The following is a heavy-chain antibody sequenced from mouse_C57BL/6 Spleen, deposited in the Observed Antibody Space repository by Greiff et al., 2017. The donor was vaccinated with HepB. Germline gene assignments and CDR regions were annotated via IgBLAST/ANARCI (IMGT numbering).Heavy chain of an antibody. CDR1: GYTFTSYW. D-gene: IGHD2-3*01. Sequence: QVQLQQPGAELVMPGASVKLSCKASGYTFTSYWMHWVKQRPGQGLEWIGEIDPSDSYTNYNQKFKGKSTLTVDKSSSTAYMQLSSLTSEDSAVYYCALIYDGYPRVWGTGTTVTVSS. CDR2: IDPSDSYT. CDR3: ALIYDGYPRV. J-gene: IGHJ1*03. V-gene: IGHV1-69*01.